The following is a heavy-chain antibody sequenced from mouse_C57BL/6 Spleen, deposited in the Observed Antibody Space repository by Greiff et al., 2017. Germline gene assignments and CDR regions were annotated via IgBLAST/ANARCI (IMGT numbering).Heavy chain of an antibody. CDR1: GYTFTSYT. D-gene: IGHD1-1*01. V-gene: IGHV1-4*01. Sequence: QVQLQQSGAELARPGASVKMSCKASGYTFTSYTMHWVKQRPGQGLEWIGYINPSSGYTKYNQKFKDKATLTADKSSSTAYMQLSSLTSEDSAVYYCASYGSSLLKAMDYWGQGTSVTVSS. J-gene: IGHJ4*01. CDR3: ASYGSSLLKAMDY. CDR2: INPSSGYT.